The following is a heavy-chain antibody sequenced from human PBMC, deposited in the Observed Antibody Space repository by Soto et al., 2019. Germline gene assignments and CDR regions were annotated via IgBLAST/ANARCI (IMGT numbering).Heavy chain of an antibody. Sequence: PGGSLRLSCAASGFTFDDYAMHWVRQAPGKGLEWVSGISWNSGSIGYADSVKGRFTISRDNAKNSLYLQMNSLRAEDTALYYCAKEMSRLEYYYYYMDVWGKGTTVTVSS. D-gene: IGHD1-1*01. CDR2: ISWNSGSI. J-gene: IGHJ6*03. CDR3: AKEMSRLEYYYYYMDV. CDR1: GFTFDDYA. V-gene: IGHV3-9*01.